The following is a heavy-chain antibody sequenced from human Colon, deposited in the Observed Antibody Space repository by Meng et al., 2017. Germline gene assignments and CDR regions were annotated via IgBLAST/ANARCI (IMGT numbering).Heavy chain of an antibody. CDR1: GFSFSSFA. V-gene: IGHV3-23*01. CDR3: ARALKGVALVAAIGALH. J-gene: IGHJ4*02. D-gene: IGHD2-15*01. CDR2: ISGGSDTK. Sequence: GGSLRLSCEVSGFSFSSFAMAWVRQAPGKGLEWVSIISGGSDTKSYADSVKGRFTISRDNSKNTLYLEMNSLTAADTAVYYCARALKGVALVAAIGALHWGQGTVVTVSS.